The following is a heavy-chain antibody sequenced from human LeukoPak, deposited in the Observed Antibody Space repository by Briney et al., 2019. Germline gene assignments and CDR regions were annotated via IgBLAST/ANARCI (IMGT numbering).Heavy chain of an antibody. CDR3: ARASWAFGELYFDY. D-gene: IGHD3-10*01. CDR2: ISGSGGGT. J-gene: IGHJ4*02. Sequence: GGSLRLSCAASGFPFSSYAMKWVRQAPGKGLEWVSGISGSGGGTYYADSAKGRFTISRDNAKNSLYLQMNGLRAEDTAVYYCARASWAFGELYFDYWGQGTLVTVSS. CDR1: GFPFSSYA. V-gene: IGHV3-23*01.